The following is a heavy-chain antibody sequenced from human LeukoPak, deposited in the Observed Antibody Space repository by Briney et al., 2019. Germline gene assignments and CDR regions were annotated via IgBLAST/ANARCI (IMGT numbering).Heavy chain of an antibody. Sequence: SETLSLTCAVHGGSFSGYYWSWIRQPPGKGLEWIGEINHSGSTNYNPSLKSRVTISVDTSKNQFSLKLSSVTAADTAVYYCARGLYSSSSGTFGYWGQGTLVTVSS. CDR1: GGSFSGYY. J-gene: IGHJ4*02. V-gene: IGHV4-34*01. D-gene: IGHD6-13*01. CDR3: ARGLYSSSSGTFGY. CDR2: INHSGST.